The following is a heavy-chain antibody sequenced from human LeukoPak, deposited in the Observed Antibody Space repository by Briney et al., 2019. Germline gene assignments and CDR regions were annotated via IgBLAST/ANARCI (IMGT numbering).Heavy chain of an antibody. CDR1: GYSISSGNY. Sequence: SETLSLTCAVSGYSISSGNYWGWIRQPPGKGLEWIGSIYHSGSTNYNPSLKSRVSISVDTSKTQFSLKLSSVTAADTAVYYCAGLDYGDPQSAFDIWGQGTMVTVSS. D-gene: IGHD4-17*01. CDR3: AGLDYGDPQSAFDI. J-gene: IGHJ3*02. V-gene: IGHV4-38-2*01. CDR2: IYHSGST.